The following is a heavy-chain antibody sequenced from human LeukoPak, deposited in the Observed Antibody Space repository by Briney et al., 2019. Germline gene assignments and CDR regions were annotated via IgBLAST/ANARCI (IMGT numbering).Heavy chain of an antibody. Sequence: ASVKVSCKASGYTFTSYYMHWVRQAPGQGLEWMGIINPSGGSTSYAQKFQGGVTMTRDTSTSTVYMELSSLRSEDTAVYYCAREGFERFLEWLPRGGYYYYGMDVWGQGTTVTVSS. V-gene: IGHV1-46*01. D-gene: IGHD3-3*01. CDR2: INPSGGST. J-gene: IGHJ6*02. CDR1: GYTFTSYY. CDR3: AREGFERFLEWLPRGGYYYYGMDV.